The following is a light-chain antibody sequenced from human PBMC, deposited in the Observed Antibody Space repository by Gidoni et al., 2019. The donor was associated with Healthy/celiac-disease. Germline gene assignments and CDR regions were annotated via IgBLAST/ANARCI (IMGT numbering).Light chain of an antibody. CDR2: DVS. Sequence: QSALTQPASVSGSPGHSINISCTGTSSDVGGYNYVSWYQQHPGKAPKRMIYDVSNRPSGVSNRFSGSKSGNTASLTISGLQAEDEADYYCSSYTSSSTLVFGGGTKLT. CDR1: SSDVGGYNY. J-gene: IGLJ3*02. CDR3: SSYTSSSTLV. V-gene: IGLV2-14*03.